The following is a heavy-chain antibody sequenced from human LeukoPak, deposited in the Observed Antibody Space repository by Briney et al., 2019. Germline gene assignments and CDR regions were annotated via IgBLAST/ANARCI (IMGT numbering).Heavy chain of an antibody. D-gene: IGHD6-13*01. CDR1: GGSISSYY. CDR3: ARDPYSSSYYRAFDI. V-gene: IGHV4-59*01. J-gene: IGHJ3*02. Sequence: SETLSLTCIVSGGSISSYYWSWIRQHPGKGLEWIGYIYYSGSTNYNPSLKSRVTISVDTSKNQFSLKLSSVTAADTAVYYCARDPYSSSYYRAFDIWGQGTMVTVSS. CDR2: IYYSGST.